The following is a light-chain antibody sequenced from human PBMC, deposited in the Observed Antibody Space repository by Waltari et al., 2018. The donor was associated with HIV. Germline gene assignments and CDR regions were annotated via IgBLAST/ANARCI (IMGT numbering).Light chain of an antibody. V-gene: IGLV1-44*01. CDR2: SNN. Sequence: QSVLTQPPSASGTPGQRVTISCSGSSSNIGSNTVNWYQQLPGTAPKLLIYSNNQRPSWVPDRFSGSKSGTSASLAISGLQSEDEAYYYCAAWDDSLNGWVFGGGTKLTVL. J-gene: IGLJ3*02. CDR1: SSNIGSNT. CDR3: AAWDDSLNGWV.